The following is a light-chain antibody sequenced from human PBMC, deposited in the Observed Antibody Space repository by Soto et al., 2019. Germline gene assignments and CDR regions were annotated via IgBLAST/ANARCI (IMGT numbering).Light chain of an antibody. CDR2: GAP. Sequence: EIVLTQYPGTLSLSPGEGATLSCRASQSISSNFLAWYQQKRGQAPRLLIHGAPNRATGIPDRFSGSGSGTDFTLTITRLEPEDFAVYYCQQYGGSPRTFGQGTKVDIK. CDR3: QQYGGSPRT. V-gene: IGKV3-20*01. CDR1: QSISSNF. J-gene: IGKJ1*01.